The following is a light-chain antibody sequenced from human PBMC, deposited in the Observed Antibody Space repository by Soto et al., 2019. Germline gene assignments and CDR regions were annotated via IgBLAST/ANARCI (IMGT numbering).Light chain of an antibody. CDR1: SSNIGSNT. V-gene: IGLV1-44*01. Sequence: QSVLTQSPSASGTPGHRVTISCSGGSSNIGSNTVNWYQQLPGTAPRLLIYSNNQWPSGVPDRLSGSKSGTSASLAISGLQSDDEADYYCGAWDDNLSAYVFGTGTKVTVL. CDR2: SNN. J-gene: IGLJ1*01. CDR3: GAWDDNLSAYV.